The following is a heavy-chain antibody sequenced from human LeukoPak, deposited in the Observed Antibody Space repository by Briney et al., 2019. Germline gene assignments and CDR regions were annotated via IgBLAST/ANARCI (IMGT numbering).Heavy chain of an antibody. D-gene: IGHD2-2*01. CDR3: ARGALYQYYMDV. CDR2: ISGSSTYI. V-gene: IGHV3-21*01. Sequence: GGSLRLSCVASGFVFSSYGMNWVRQAPGKGLEWVSSISGSSTYIYYADSVKGRFTTSRDNAKNSLYLQMNSLTAEDTAVYYCARGALYQYYMDVWGKGTTVTVSS. J-gene: IGHJ6*03. CDR1: GFVFSSYG.